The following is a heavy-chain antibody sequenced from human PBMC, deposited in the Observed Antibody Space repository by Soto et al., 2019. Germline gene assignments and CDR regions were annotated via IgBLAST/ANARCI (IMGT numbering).Heavy chain of an antibody. CDR3: AREIGGITMIVEPRYYYYGMDV. Sequence: ASVKVSCKASGYTFTGYYMHWVRQAPGQGLEWMGWINPNSGGTNYAQKFQGWVTMTRDTSISTAYMELSRLRSDDTAVYYCAREIGGITMIVEPRYYYYGMDVWGQGTTVTVSS. CDR2: INPNSGGT. D-gene: IGHD3-22*01. CDR1: GYTFTGYY. V-gene: IGHV1-2*04. J-gene: IGHJ6*02.